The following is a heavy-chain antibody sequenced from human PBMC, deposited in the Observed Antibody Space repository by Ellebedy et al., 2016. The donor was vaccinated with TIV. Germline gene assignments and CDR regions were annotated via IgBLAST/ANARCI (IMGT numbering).Heavy chain of an antibody. Sequence: GESLKISXAASGFTFSSHWMHWVRQAPGKGLVWVSRINSDGSSTNYADSVKGRFTISRDNSKNTLYLQMNSPRAEDTAVYYCARGGYYDSSGYYYFEYWGQGTLVTVSS. D-gene: IGHD3-22*01. CDR3: ARGGYYDSSGYYYFEY. J-gene: IGHJ4*02. CDR2: INSDGSST. CDR1: GFTFSSHW. V-gene: IGHV3-74*01.